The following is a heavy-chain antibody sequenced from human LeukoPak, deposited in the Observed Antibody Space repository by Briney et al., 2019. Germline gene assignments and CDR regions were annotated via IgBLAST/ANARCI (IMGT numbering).Heavy chain of an antibody. V-gene: IGHV4-39*07. CDR1: GGSISSSSYY. J-gene: IGHJ6*03. CDR3: AREVVGPYYYYYMDV. D-gene: IGHD2-21*01. Sequence: PSETLSLTCTVSGGSISSSSYYWGWIRQPPGKGLEWIGSIYYSGSTYYNPSLKSRVTISVDTSKNQFSLKLSSVTAADTAVYYCAREVVGPYYYYYMDVWGKGTTVTVSS. CDR2: IYYSGST.